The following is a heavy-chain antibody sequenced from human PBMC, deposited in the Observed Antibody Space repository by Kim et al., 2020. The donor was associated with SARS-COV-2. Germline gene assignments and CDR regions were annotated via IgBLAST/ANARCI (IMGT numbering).Heavy chain of an antibody. D-gene: IGHD2-15*01. Sequence: KGRFTSSRDKSKNTLYLQMNSLRAEDTAVYYCAKEGYCSGGSCYSDAFDIWGQGTMVTVSS. CDR3: AKEGYCSGGSCYSDAFDI. J-gene: IGHJ3*02. V-gene: IGHV3-23*01.